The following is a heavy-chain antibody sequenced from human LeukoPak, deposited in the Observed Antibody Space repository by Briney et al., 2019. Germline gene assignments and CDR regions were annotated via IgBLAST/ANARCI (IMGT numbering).Heavy chain of an antibody. CDR2: ISASGGST. Sequence: GGSLRLSCAASGFTFSSYAMSWVRQAPGKGLEWVSIISASGGSTYYADSVKGRFTISRDKSRNYLQMNSLRGDDTVIYYCAKDVRVGEYYGSGSYFDYWGQGTLVTVSS. D-gene: IGHD3-10*01. V-gene: IGHV3-23*01. J-gene: IGHJ4*02. CDR1: GFTFSSYA. CDR3: AKDVRVGEYYGSGSYFDY.